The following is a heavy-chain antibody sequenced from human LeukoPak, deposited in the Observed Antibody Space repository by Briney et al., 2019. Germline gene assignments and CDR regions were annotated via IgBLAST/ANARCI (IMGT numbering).Heavy chain of an antibody. Sequence: SETLSLTCAVYGGSFSGYYWSWIRQPPGKGLEWIGEINHSGSTNYNPSLKSRVTISVDTSKNQFSLKLCSVTAADTAVYYCARRDRPGMLDYWGQGTLVTVSS. J-gene: IGHJ4*02. CDR1: GGSFSGYY. D-gene: IGHD2-8*01. V-gene: IGHV4-34*01. CDR2: INHSGST. CDR3: ARRDRPGMLDY.